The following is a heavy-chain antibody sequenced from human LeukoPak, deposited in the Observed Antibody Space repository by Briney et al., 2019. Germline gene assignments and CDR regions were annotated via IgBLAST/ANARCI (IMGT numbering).Heavy chain of an antibody. CDR2: ITSRGEST. Sequence: GGSLRLSCPASGFTFSIYAMSWVRQAPGKGLQWVSSITSRGESTWYVDSVKGRFTITRDNSENTLYLQMHSLRAEDTAVYYCARDRPNYYGSDGHYYRRDGDYWGRGTLVSVSS. J-gene: IGHJ4*02. CDR3: ARDRPNYYGSDGHYYRRDGDY. D-gene: IGHD3-22*01. CDR1: GFTFSIYA. V-gene: IGHV3-23*01.